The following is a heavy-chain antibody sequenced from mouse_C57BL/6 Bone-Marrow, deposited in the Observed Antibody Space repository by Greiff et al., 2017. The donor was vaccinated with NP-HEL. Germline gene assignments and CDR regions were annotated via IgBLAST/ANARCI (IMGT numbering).Heavy chain of an antibody. CDR2: IYPGSGNT. Sequence: VQLQQSGAELVRPGASVKLSCKASGYTFTDYYINWVKQRPGQGLEWIARIYPGSGNTYYNEKFKGKATLTAEKSSSTAYRQVSSLTSEDSAVYFCARGGDYDGSSYDWYFDVWGTGTTVTVSS. D-gene: IGHD1-1*01. V-gene: IGHV1-76*01. J-gene: IGHJ1*03. CDR3: ARGGDYDGSSYDWYFDV. CDR1: GYTFTDYY.